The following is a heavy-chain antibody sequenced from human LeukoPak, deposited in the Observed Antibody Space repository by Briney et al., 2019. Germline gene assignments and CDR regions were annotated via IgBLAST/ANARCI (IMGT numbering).Heavy chain of an antibody. J-gene: IGHJ4*02. V-gene: IGHV1-46*01. CDR2: INPSGGST. CDR3: ARDHMVVTGYFDY. D-gene: IGHD4/OR15-4a*01. Sequence: ASVKVSCKVSGYTLTELSMHWVRQAPGKGLEWMGIINPSGGSTSYAQKFQGRVTMTRDTSTSTVYMELSSLRSEDTAVYYCARDHMVVTGYFDYWGQGTLVTVSS. CDR1: GYTLTELS.